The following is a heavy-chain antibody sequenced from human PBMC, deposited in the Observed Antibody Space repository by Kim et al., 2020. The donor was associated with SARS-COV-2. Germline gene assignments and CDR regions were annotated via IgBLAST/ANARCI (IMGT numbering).Heavy chain of an antibody. CDR3: ARWGDQLGYCSGGSCENWFDP. Sequence: SETLSLTCTVSGYSISSGYYWGWIRQPPGKGLEWIGSIYHSGSTYYNPSLKSRVTISVDTSKNQFSLKLSSVTAADTAVYYCARWGDQLGYCSGGSCENWFDPWGQGTLVTVSS. CDR1: GYSISSGYY. V-gene: IGHV4-38-2*02. CDR2: IYHSGST. D-gene: IGHD2-15*01. J-gene: IGHJ5*02.